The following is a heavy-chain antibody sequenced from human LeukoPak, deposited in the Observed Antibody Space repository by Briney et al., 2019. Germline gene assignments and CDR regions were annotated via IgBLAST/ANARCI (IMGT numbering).Heavy chain of an antibody. CDR3: TRVPAAGTFYFDH. Sequence: SETLSLTCTVSGDSISSGGYYWSWIRQHPEKGLEWIGYIYYSGGTYYNPSLKSRVSISVDTPRNQFSLKLRSVTAADTAVYYCTRVPAAGTFYFDHWGQGTLVTVSS. CDR2: IYYSGGT. V-gene: IGHV4-31*03. D-gene: IGHD6-13*01. CDR1: GDSISSGGYY. J-gene: IGHJ4*02.